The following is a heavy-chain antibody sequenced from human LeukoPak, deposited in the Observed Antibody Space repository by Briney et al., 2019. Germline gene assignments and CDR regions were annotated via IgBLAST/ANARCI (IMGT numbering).Heavy chain of an antibody. D-gene: IGHD1-1*01. Sequence: SVKVSCKASGGTFSSYAISWVRQAPGQGLEWMGGIIPIFGTANYAQKLQGRVTMTTDTSTSTAYMELRSLRSDDTAVYYCARGYNWNDVPKGFDYWGQGTLVTVSS. CDR1: GGTFSSYA. CDR3: ARGYNWNDVPKGFDY. CDR2: IIPIFGTA. J-gene: IGHJ4*02. V-gene: IGHV1-69*05.